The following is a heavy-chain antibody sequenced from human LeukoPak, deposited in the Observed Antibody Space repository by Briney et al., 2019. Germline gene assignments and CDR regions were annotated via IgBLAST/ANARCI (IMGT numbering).Heavy chain of an antibody. CDR1: GGSFSGYY. CDR2: INHSGST. V-gene: IGHV4-34*01. CDR3: ARARKAYYYDSSGAYYFDY. Sequence: SETLSLTCAVYGGSFSGYYWSWIRQPPGKGLEWIGEINHSGSTNYNPSLKSRVTISVDTSKNQFSLKLSSVTAADTAVYYCARARKAYYYDSSGAYYFDYWGQGTLVTVSS. D-gene: IGHD3-22*01. J-gene: IGHJ4*02.